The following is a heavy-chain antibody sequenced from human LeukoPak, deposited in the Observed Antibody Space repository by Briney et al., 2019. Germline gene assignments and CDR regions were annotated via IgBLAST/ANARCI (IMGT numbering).Heavy chain of an antibody. D-gene: IGHD6-19*01. J-gene: IGHJ3*02. Sequence: SETLSLTYTVSGGSISSYYWSWIRQPPGKGLEWIGYIYYSGSTNYNPSLKSRVTISVDTSKNQFSLKLSSVTAADTAVYYCAREGEAGIDAFDIWGQGTMVTVSS. CDR2: IYYSGST. CDR3: AREGEAGIDAFDI. V-gene: IGHV4-59*01. CDR1: GGSISSYY.